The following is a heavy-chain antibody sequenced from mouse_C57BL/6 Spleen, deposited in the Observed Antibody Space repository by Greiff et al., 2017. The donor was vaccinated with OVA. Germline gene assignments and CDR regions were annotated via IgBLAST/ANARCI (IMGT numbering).Heavy chain of an antibody. CDR2: IRNKANGYTT. V-gene: IGHV7-3*01. D-gene: IGHD1-1*02. CDR3: ARYYDGSFAY. CDR1: GFTFTDYY. J-gene: IGHJ3*01. Sequence: EVMLVESGGGLVQPGGSLSLSCAASGFTFTDYYMSWVRQPPGKALEWLGFIRNKANGYTTEYSASVKGRFTISRDNSQSILYLQMNALRAEDSATYYCARYYDGSFAYWGQGTLVTVSA.